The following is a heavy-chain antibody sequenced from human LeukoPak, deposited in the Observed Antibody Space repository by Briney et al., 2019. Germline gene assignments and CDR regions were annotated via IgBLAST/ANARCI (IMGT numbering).Heavy chain of an antibody. CDR2: ISSSSSYI. V-gene: IGHV3-21*01. CDR1: GFTFSTYT. D-gene: IGHD3-22*01. CDR3: AKEGILYDSSAYYFPYFDY. Sequence: PGGSLRLSCAASGFTFSTYTMNWVRQAPGKGLEWVSSISSSSSYIYYADSVKGRFSISRDNAEKSLYLQMNSLRAEDTAVYYCAKEGILYDSSAYYFPYFDYWGQGTLVTVSS. J-gene: IGHJ4*02.